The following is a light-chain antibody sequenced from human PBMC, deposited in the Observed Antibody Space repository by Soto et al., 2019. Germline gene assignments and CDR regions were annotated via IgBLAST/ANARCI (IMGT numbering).Light chain of an antibody. CDR3: QTWDTGIVV. CDR1: SGHGNYV. CDR2: VKSDGSH. J-gene: IGLJ2*01. Sequence: QLVLTQSPSASASLGASVKLSCTLRSGHGNYVIAWHQQQPEKGPRYLMKVKSDGSHNKGDGIPDRFSGSSSGAERYLVISSLQSEDEADYYCQTWDTGIVVFGGGTKLTVL. V-gene: IGLV4-69*01.